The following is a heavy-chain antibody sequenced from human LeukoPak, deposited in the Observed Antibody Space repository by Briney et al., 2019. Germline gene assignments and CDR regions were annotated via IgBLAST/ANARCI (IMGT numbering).Heavy chain of an antibody. Sequence: GGSLRLSCAASGFTFSSYVMHWVRQAPGKGLEWVANIKQDGSEKYYVDSVKGRFTISRDNAKNSLYLQMNSLRAEDTAVYYCARVDTGYSSSWYEFPYYYMDVWGKGTTVTVSS. CDR2: IKQDGSEK. CDR1: GFTFSSYV. V-gene: IGHV3-7*01. J-gene: IGHJ6*03. CDR3: ARVDTGYSSSWYEFPYYYMDV. D-gene: IGHD6-13*01.